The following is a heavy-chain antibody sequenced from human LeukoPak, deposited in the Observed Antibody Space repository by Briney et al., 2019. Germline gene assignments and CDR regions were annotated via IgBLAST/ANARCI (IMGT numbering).Heavy chain of an antibody. V-gene: IGHV3-21*01. CDR2: ISPSSSSI. Sequence: GGSLRLSCTASEFTFSVYTMNWVRQAPGKGLEWVSSISPSSSSIYYADSVKGRFTISRDNAKNSLYLQMNSLRAEDTAVYYCARSHFAQSNLFDYWGQGTLVTVSS. CDR3: ARSHFAQSNLFDY. CDR1: EFTFSVYT. J-gene: IGHJ4*02. D-gene: IGHD4-11*01.